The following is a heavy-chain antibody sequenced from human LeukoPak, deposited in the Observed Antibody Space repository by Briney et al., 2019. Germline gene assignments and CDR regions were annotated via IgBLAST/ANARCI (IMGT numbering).Heavy chain of an antibody. J-gene: IGHJ5*02. V-gene: IGHV1-46*01. CDR3: ARGGQWLRNWFDP. CDR2: INPSGDNT. CDR1: GYTFTNNY. D-gene: IGHD6-19*01. Sequence: ASVKVSCKASGYTFTNNYMHWVRQAPGQGLEWMGIINPSGDNTWYAQKFQGRVTITADESTSTAYMELSSLRSEDTAVYYCARGGQWLRNWFDPWGQGTLVTVSS.